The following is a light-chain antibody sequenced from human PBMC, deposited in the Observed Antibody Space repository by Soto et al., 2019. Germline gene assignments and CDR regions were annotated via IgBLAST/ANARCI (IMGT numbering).Light chain of an antibody. CDR1: SSDVGGYNF. V-gene: IGLV2-14*03. Sequence: QSALTQPASVSGSPGQSIAISCTGTSSDVGGYNFVSWYQQHPGKAPKLVIYDVNIRPSGVSDRFSGSKSGNTASLTISGLQAEDEADYYCSSYSDSSTLVVFGGGTKDTVL. CDR3: SSYSDSSTLVV. J-gene: IGLJ2*01. CDR2: DVN.